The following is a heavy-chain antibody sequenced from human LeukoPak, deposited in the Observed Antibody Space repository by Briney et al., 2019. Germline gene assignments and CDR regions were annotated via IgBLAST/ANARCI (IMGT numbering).Heavy chain of an antibody. CDR1: GYSISNGYY. J-gene: IGHJ4*02. Sequence: PSETLSLTCTVSGYSISNGYYWGWIRQPPGKGLEWVGSISHRGSTYYNPSLRSRITISLDRSKQKFSLKLSSVTAADTAVYYCARGRGSSSWYEKVRRVHPIDYWGQGTLVTVSS. V-gene: IGHV4-38-2*02. CDR2: ISHRGST. D-gene: IGHD6-13*01. CDR3: ARGRGSSSWYEKVRRVHPIDY.